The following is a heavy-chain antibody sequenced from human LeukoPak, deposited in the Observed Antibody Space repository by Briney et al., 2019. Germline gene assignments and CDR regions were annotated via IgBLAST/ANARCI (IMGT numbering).Heavy chain of an antibody. CDR2: IYTSGRT. CDR1: GGSINSYY. CDR3: ARGKRGYSSSWYDY. V-gene: IGHV4-4*07. D-gene: IGHD6-13*01. J-gene: IGHJ4*02. Sequence: SETLSLTCTVSGGSINSYYWSWIRQPAGKGLEWIGHIYTSGRTNFNPSLKSRVSMSVDTSKNQFSLKLSSVTAADTAVYYCARGKRGYSSSWYDYWGQGTLVTVSS.